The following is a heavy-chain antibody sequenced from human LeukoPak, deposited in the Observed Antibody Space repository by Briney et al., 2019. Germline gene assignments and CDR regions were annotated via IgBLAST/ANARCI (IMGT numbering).Heavy chain of an antibody. Sequence: GGSLRLSCAASGFTFSSYSMNWVRQAPGKGLEWVSYISSSSSTIYYADSVKGRFTISRDNAKNSLYLQMNSLRAEDTAVYYCARDNLAVGWDVWGKGTTVTVSS. J-gene: IGHJ6*04. CDR1: GFTFSSYS. D-gene: IGHD1-14*01. V-gene: IGHV3-48*01. CDR2: ISSSSSTI. CDR3: ARDNLAVGWDV.